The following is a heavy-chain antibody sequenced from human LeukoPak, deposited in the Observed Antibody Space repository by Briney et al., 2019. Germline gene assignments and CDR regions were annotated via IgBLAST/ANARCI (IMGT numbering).Heavy chain of an antibody. CDR1: GYIFTGYY. J-gene: IGHJ4*02. CDR3: ARAWLRLNPYFDC. V-gene: IGHV1-2*02. CDR2: INPNSGDT. Sequence: ASVKVSCKASGYIFTGYYMHWVRQAPGQGLEWMGWINPNSGDTNYAQKFQGRVTMTRDTSISTAYMELSRLRSDDTAVYYCARAWLRLNPYFDCWGQGTLVTVSS. D-gene: IGHD5-12*01.